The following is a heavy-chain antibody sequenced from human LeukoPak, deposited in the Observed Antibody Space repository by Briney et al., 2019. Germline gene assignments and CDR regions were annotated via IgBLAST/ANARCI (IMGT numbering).Heavy chain of an antibody. J-gene: IGHJ3*02. Sequence: GGSLRLSCAASGFTFSDYYMSWIRQAPGKGLEWVSYISGSGSTIYYADSVKGRFTISRDNAKNSLYLQMNSLRAEDTAVYYCARDSFEERTYYYGSGSAFDIWGQGTMVTVSS. CDR2: ISGSGSTI. D-gene: IGHD3-10*01. CDR3: ARDSFEERTYYYGSGSAFDI. V-gene: IGHV3-11*01. CDR1: GFTFSDYY.